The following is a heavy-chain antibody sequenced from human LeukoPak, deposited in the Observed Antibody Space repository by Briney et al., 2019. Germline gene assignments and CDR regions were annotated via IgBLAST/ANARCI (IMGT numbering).Heavy chain of an antibody. CDR1: GGSISSYY. D-gene: IGHD2-2*01. CDR3: ARSMPPFDAFDI. J-gene: IGHJ3*02. CDR2: IYYSGST. Sequence: SETLSLTCTVSGGSISSYYWSWIRQPPGKGLEWIGYIYYSGSTNYNPSLKSRVTISVDTSKNLFSLKLSSVTAADTAVYYCARSMPPFDAFDIWGQGTMVTVSS. V-gene: IGHV4-59*08.